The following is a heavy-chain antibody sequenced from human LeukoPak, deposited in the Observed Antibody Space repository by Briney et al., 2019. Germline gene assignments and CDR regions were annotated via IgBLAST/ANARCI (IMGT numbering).Heavy chain of an antibody. J-gene: IGHJ4*02. Sequence: PGGSLRLSCAASGFTFSDYSMNWVRQAPGKGLEWVSSISSTSDFIHYADSVKGRFTIARDNAKNSLYLQMDSLRAEDTAVYYCVTSMIVVVIIGGSTDYWGQGTLVTVSS. V-gene: IGHV3-21*01. CDR1: GFTFSDYS. CDR3: VTSMIVVVIIGGSTDY. D-gene: IGHD3-22*01. CDR2: ISSTSDFI.